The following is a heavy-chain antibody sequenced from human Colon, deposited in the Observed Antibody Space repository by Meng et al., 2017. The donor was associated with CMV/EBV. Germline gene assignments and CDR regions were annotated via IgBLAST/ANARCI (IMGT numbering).Heavy chain of an antibody. CDR1: GFTFSDYY. CDR3: AKGGVDTSMIYFYDMDV. J-gene: IGHJ6*02. V-gene: IGHV3-11*04. CDR2: ISSSSSPI. D-gene: IGHD5-18*01. Sequence: GESLKISCAASGFTFSDYYMSWIRQAPGKGLEWVSYISSSSSPIYYADPVRGRFTISRANAKKSLYLQMNSLRAEDSAVYYCAKGGVDTSMIYFYDMDVWGQGTTVTVSS.